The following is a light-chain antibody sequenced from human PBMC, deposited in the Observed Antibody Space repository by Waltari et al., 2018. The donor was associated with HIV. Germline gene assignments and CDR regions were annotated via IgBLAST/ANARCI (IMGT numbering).Light chain of an antibody. V-gene: IGLV1-40*01. CDR1: SSNIGAGSD. CDR3: QSYDSGLRV. J-gene: IGLJ3*02. CDR2: DNN. Sequence: QSVLTQPPSVSGAPGQRVTISCTGSSSNIGAGSDVPWYQQLPGTAPKRLIYDNNNRPSGVPDRFSGSKSGTSASLAITGLQAEDEADYYCQSYDSGLRVFGGGTKLTVL.